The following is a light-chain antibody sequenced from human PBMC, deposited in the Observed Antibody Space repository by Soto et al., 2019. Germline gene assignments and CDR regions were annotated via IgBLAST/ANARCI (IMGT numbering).Light chain of an antibody. Sequence: QSVLTQPPSVSGAPGQRVTISCTGSSSNIGAGYGVNWYQQLPGTAPKLLIYGNTNRPSGVPDRISGSKSGTSASLAITGLQAEDEADYYYESYDSTLSGSRFGGGTKVTVL. CDR2: GNT. J-gene: IGLJ3*02. V-gene: IGLV1-40*01. CDR3: ESYDSTLSGSR. CDR1: SSNIGAGYG.